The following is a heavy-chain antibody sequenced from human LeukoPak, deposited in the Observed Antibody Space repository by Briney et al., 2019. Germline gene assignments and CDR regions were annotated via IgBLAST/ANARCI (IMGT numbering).Heavy chain of an antibody. CDR1: GGTFSSYA. V-gene: IGHV1-69*13. J-gene: IGHJ4*02. CDR3: ARSYSGSYTHFDY. CDR2: IIPIFGTA. Sequence: ASVKVSCKASGGTFSSYAISWVRQALGQGLEWMGGIIPIFGTANYAQKFQGRVTITADESTSTAYMELSSLRSEDTAVYYCARSYSGSYTHFDYWGQGTLVTVSS. D-gene: IGHD1-26*01.